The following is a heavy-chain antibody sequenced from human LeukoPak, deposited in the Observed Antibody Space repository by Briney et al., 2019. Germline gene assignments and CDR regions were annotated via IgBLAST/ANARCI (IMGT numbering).Heavy chain of an antibody. CDR2: IYYSGST. D-gene: IGHD6-19*01. CDR1: GGSISSYY. V-gene: IGHV4-59*01. Sequence: SETLSLTCTVSGGSISSYYWSWIRQPPGRGLEGIGYIYYSGSTNYNPSLKSRVTISVDTSKNQFSLKLRSVTAADTAVYYCARGREWLFYFDYWGQGTLVTVSS. J-gene: IGHJ4*02. CDR3: ARGREWLFYFDY.